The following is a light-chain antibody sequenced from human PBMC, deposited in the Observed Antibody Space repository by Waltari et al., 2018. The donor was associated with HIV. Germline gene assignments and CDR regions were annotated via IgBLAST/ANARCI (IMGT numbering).Light chain of an antibody. CDR2: GAS. CDR3: QQCYNNPRT. CDR1: QDIGNY. Sequence: ATRMTQPPPSLSASTGDTLTITCRASQDIGNYLAWYQQKPGKAPKLLIYGASTLQSGVPPRFSGSGSGTDFTLTINCLQSEDFATYFCQQCYNNPRTFGQGTKVEIK. V-gene: IGKV1-8*01. J-gene: IGKJ1*01.